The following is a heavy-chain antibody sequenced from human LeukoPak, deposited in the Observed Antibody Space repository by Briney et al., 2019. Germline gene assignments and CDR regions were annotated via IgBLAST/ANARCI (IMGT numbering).Heavy chain of an antibody. Sequence: GGSLRLSCAASGFTFSSYSMNWVRQAPGKGLEWVSSISSSSSYIYYADSVKGRFTISRDNAKNSLYLQMNSLRAEDTAVYYCARDYLFDCLLEHYYYKRDVGGKGPTVPVS. CDR3: ARDYLFDCLLEHYYYKRDV. V-gene: IGHV3-21*01. J-gene: IGHJ6*03. CDR2: ISSSSSYI. CDR1: GFTFSSYS. D-gene: IGHD3-9*01.